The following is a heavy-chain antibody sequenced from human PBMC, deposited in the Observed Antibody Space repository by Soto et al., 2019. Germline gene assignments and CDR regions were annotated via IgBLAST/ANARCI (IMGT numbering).Heavy chain of an antibody. J-gene: IGHJ6*02. V-gene: IGHV3-21*01. CDR2: ISSSSSYI. D-gene: IGHD4-17*01. Sequence: GGSLRLSCAASGFTFSSYSMNWVRQAPGKGLEWVSSISSSSSYIYYADSVKGRFTISRDNPKNSLYLQMNSLRAEDTAAYYCAAPASDYGDNYSYGMDVWGQGTTVTVSS. CDR1: GFTFSSYS. CDR3: AAPASDYGDNYSYGMDV.